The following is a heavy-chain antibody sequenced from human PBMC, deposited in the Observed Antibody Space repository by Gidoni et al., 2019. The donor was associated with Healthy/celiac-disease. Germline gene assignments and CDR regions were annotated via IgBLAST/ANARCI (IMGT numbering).Heavy chain of an antibody. D-gene: IGHD4-4*01. J-gene: IGHJ4*02. CDR2: IYYSGST. V-gene: IGHV4-59*01. CDR1: GGSISSYY. Sequence: QVQLQESGPGLVKPSETLSLTCTVSGGSISSYYWSWIRQPPGKGLEWIGYIYYSGSTNYNPSLKSRVTISVDTSKNQFSLKLSSVTAADTAVYYCARAYSNYHDYWGQGTLVTVSS. CDR3: ARAYSNYHDY.